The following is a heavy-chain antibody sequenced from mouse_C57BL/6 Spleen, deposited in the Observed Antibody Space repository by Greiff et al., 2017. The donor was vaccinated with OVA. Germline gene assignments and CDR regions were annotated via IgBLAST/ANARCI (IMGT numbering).Heavy chain of an antibody. CDR2: IDPSDSYT. Sequence: QVQLQQPGAELVKPGASVKLSCKASGYTFTSYWMQWVKQRPGQGLEWIGEIDPSDSYTNYNQKFKGKATLTVDTSSSTAYMQLSSLTYEDSAVYYCARSEEEYGNYFDYWGQGTTLTVSS. J-gene: IGHJ2*01. V-gene: IGHV1-50*01. D-gene: IGHD2-1*01. CDR1: GYTFTSYW. CDR3: ARSEEEYGNYFDY.